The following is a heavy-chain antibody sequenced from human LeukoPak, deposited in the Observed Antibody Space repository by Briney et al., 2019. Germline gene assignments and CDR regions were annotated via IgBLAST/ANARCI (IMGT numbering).Heavy chain of an antibody. CDR1: GFTFSSYG. CDR3: AKDRGGYYFDC. CDR2: ISYDGSNK. D-gene: IGHD4-23*01. Sequence: PGGSLKLSCAASGFTFSSYGMHWVRQAPGKGLEWVAVISYDGSNKYYADSVKGRFTISRDNSKNTLYLQMNNLRAEDTAIYYCAKDRGGYYFDCWGQGTLVTVSS. V-gene: IGHV3-30*18. J-gene: IGHJ4*02.